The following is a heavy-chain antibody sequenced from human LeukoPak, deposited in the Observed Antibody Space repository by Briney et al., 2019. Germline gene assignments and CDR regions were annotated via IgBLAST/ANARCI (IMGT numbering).Heavy chain of an antibody. CDR2: ISYDGSNK. D-gene: IGHD5-18*01. J-gene: IGHJ6*02. CDR1: GFTFSSYA. CDR3: ARERDVDTAMVSRYYYYYGMDV. V-gene: IGHV3-30-3*01. Sequence: GGSLRLSCAASGFTFSSYAMHWVRQAPGKGLEWVAVISYDGSNKYYADSVKGRFTISRDNSKNTLYLQMNSLRAEDTAVYYCARERDVDTAMVSRYYYYYGMDVWGQGTTVTVSS.